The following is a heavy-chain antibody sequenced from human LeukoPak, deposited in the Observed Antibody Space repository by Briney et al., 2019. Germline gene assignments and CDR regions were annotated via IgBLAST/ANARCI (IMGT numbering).Heavy chain of an antibody. D-gene: IGHD2-2*01. V-gene: IGHV3-74*01. J-gene: IGHJ4*02. Sequence: PGGSLRLSCAASGNYWMHWVRQAPGKGLVWDSHINGDGSWTTYADSVKGRFTISKDNAKNTVYLQMNNLRAEDTAVYYCVSFYETYWGRGTLVTASS. CDR2: INGDGSWT. CDR3: VSFYETY. CDR1: GNYW.